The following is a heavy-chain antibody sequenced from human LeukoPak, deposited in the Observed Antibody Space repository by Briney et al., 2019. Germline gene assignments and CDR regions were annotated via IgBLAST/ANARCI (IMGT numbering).Heavy chain of an antibody. CDR2: VIPILGIA. CDR3: ARDLAAMVPGY. J-gene: IGHJ4*02. CDR1: GGTFSSYT. Sequence: SVKVSCKASGGTFSSYTISWVRQAPGQGLEWMGRVIPILGIANYAQKFQGRVTITADKSTSTAYMELRSLRSDDTAVYYCARDLAAMVPGYWGQGTLVTVSS. V-gene: IGHV1-69*04. D-gene: IGHD5-18*01.